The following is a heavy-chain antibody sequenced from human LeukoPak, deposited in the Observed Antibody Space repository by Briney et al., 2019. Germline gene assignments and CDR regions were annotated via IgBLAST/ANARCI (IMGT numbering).Heavy chain of an antibody. D-gene: IGHD3-22*01. CDR3: ARDVKSYYYDSSGYRWDY. Sequence: GASVKVPCKASGYTFSSYGISWVRQAPGQGLEWMGWISAYNGNTNYAQKLQGRATMTTDTSTSTAYMELRSLRSDDTAVYYCARDVKSYYYDSSGYRWDYWGQGTLVTVSS. V-gene: IGHV1-18*01. J-gene: IGHJ4*02. CDR1: GYTFSSYG. CDR2: ISAYNGNT.